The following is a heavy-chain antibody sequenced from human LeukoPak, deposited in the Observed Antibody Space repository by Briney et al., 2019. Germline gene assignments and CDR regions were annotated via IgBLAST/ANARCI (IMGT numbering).Heavy chain of an antibody. CDR3: ARDLGY. CDR1: GFTFSSYA. CDR2: ISYDGSNK. Sequence: GGSLRLSCAASGFTFSSYAMHWVRQAPGKGLEWVAVISYDGSNKYYADSVKGRFTISRDNSKNTLYLQMNSLRAEDTAVYYCARDLGYWGQGTLVTVSS. J-gene: IGHJ4*02. V-gene: IGHV3-30*04.